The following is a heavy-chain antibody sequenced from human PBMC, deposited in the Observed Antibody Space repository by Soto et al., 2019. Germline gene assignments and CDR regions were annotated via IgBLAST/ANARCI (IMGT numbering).Heavy chain of an antibody. CDR3: ARQGRDSSSWYPYYYYYYMDV. Sequence: PGESLKISCQCSGDSFTSYWIGWVRQMPGKGLEWMGIIYPGDSDTRYSPSFQGQVTISADKSISTAYLQWSSLKASDTAMYYCARQGRDSSSWYPYYYYYYMDVWGKGTTVTVSS. CDR2: IYPGDSDT. CDR1: GDSFTSYW. J-gene: IGHJ6*03. D-gene: IGHD6-13*01. V-gene: IGHV5-51*01.